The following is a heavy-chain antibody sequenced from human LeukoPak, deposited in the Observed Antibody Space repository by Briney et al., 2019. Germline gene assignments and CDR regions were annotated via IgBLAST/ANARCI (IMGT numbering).Heavy chain of an antibody. V-gene: IGHV1-2*02. CDR3: ARDLIRYCSSTSCSSQGAFDI. CDR1: GYTFTDYY. Sequence: ASVKVSCKASGYTFTDYYVYWVRQAPGQGLEWMGWINPNSGDTNYAQKFQGRVTMTRDTSISTAYMELSRLRSDDTAVYYCARDLIRYCSSTSCSSQGAFDIWGQGTMVTVSS. CDR2: INPNSGDT. J-gene: IGHJ3*02. D-gene: IGHD2-2*01.